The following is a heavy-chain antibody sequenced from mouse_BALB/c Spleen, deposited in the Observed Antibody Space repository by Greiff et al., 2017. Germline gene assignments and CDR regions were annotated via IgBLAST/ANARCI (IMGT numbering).Heavy chain of an antibody. CDR3: AREGGYYVYYAMDY. CDR1: GFSLTGYG. D-gene: IGHD2-3*01. J-gene: IGHJ4*01. V-gene: IGHV2-6-7*01. Sequence: QVQLKESGPGLVAPSQSLSITCTVSGFSLTGYGVNWVRQPPGKGLEWLGMIWGDGSTDYNSALKSRLSISKDNSKSQVFLKMNSLQTDDTARYYCAREGGYYVYYAMDYWGQGTSVTVSS. CDR2: IWGDGST.